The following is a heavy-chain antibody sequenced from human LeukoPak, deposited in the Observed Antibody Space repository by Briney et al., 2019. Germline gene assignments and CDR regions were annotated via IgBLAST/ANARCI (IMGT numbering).Heavy chain of an antibody. J-gene: IGHJ5*02. V-gene: IGHV3-7*01. D-gene: IGHD3-3*01. CDR1: GFTFSSYW. CDR3: ARDRGDYDFWSGYVSWFDP. CDR2: IEQDGSEK. Sequence: PGGSLRLSCAASGFTFSSYWMSWVRQAPGKGLEWVANIEQDGSEKYYVDSVKGRFTISRDNAKNSLYLQMNSLRAEDTAVYYCARDRGDYDFWSGYVSWFDPWGQGTLVTVSS.